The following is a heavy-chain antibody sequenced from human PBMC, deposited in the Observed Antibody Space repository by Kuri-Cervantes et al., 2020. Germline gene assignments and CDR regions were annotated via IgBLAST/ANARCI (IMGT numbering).Heavy chain of an antibody. CDR1: GDSVSSNSAA. Sequence: LRLSCAISGDSVSSNSAAWNWIRQSPSRGLEWLGRTYYRSKWYNDYAVSVKSRITINPDTSKDQFSMKLDSVTAADTAVYYCARHSDKQFVIAAFDIWGQGTMVTVSS. V-gene: IGHV6-1*01. D-gene: IGHD2-21*01. CDR3: ARHSDKQFVIAAFDI. CDR2: TYYRSKWYN. J-gene: IGHJ3*02.